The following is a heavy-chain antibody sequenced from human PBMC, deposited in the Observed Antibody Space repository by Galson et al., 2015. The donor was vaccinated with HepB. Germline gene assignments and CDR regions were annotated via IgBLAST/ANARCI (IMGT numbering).Heavy chain of an antibody. CDR3: ARSHRTGLYDAFDI. CDR2: ISKDGSEK. D-gene: IGHD3/OR15-3a*01. V-gene: IGHV3-30-3*01. J-gene: IGHJ3*02. CDR1: GLTFSTYA. Sequence: SLRLSCAASGLTFSTYAMHWVRQAPGEGLEWVAAISKDGSEKYYADSVKGRLTISRDNPKNTLNLQMNSLRPEDTAVYYCARSHRTGLYDAFDIWGQGAGVTVSS.